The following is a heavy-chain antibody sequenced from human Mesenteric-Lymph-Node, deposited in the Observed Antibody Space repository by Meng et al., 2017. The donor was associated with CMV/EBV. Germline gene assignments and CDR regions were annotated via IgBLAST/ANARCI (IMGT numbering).Heavy chain of an antibody. V-gene: IGHV3-23*03. J-gene: IGHJ4*02. CDR3: AKDRGIAVAGTALDY. CDR2: INFDGSST. CDR1: GFTFSSYA. D-gene: IGHD6-19*01. Sequence: GESLKISCAASGFTFSSYAMSWVRQAPGKGLVWVSRINFDGSSTNYADSVKGRFTISRDNSKSTLYLQMNSLRAEDTAVYYCAKDRGIAVAGTALDYWGQGTLVTVSS.